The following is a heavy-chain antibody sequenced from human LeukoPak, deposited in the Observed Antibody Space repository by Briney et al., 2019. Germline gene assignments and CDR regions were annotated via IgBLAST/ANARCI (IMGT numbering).Heavy chain of an antibody. CDR3: ARDEVLQHPKQYYYYYMDV. CDR1: GYTFTGYY. D-gene: IGHD1-1*01. Sequence: ASVKVSCKASGYTFTGYYMHWVRQAPGQGLEWMGWINPNSGGTNYAQKFQGRVTMTRDTSISTAYMELSRLRSDDTAVYYCARDEVLQHPKQYYYYYMDVWGKGTTVTVSS. J-gene: IGHJ6*03. CDR2: INPNSGGT. V-gene: IGHV1-2*02.